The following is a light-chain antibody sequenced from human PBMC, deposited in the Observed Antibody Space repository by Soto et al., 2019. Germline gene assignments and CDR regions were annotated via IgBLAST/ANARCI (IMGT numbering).Light chain of an antibody. CDR2: KAS. V-gene: IGKV2-30*01. J-gene: IGKJ1*01. CDR3: MQGTHWPWT. CDR1: QSLVFSDGNSY. Sequence: DVVMTQSPLSLPVALGQPAAISCRSSQSLVFSDGNSYLNWFQQRPGQSPRRLIYKASNRDPGVPDRFSGSGSGTYFTLKSTRVEAEDVGVYYCMQGTHWPWTFGQGTKVEIK.